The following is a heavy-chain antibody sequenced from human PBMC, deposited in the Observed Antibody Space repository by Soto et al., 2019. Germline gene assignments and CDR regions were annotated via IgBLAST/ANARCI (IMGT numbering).Heavy chain of an antibody. V-gene: IGHV1-69*12. CDR3: AREGGYSGHYVEYFQH. CDR2: IIPIFGTA. D-gene: IGHD1-26*01. Sequence: QVQLVQSGAEVKKPGSSVKVSCKASGGTFSSYAISWVRQAPGQGLEWMGGIIPIFGTANYAQKFQGRVTITADESTSTAYMELSSLRSEDTAVYYCAREGGYSGHYVEYFQHWGQGTLVTVSS. J-gene: IGHJ1*01. CDR1: GGTFSSYA.